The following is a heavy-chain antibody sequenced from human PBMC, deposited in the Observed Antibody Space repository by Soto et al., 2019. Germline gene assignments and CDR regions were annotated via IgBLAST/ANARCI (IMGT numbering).Heavy chain of an antibody. CDR2: IIPIFGTA. CDR1: GGTFSSYA. Sequence: QVQLVQSGAEVKKPGSSVKVSCKASGGTFSSYAISWVRQAPGQGLEWMGGIIPIFGTANYAQKFQGRVTITADESTSTAYMELRSLRSEDTAVYYCARRDIWFGELSENNWFDPWGQGTLVTVSS. V-gene: IGHV1-69*01. D-gene: IGHD3-10*01. CDR3: ARRDIWFGELSENNWFDP. J-gene: IGHJ5*02.